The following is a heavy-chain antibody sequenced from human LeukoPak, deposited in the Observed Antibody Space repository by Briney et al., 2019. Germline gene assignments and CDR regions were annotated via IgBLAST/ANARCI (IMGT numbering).Heavy chain of an antibody. CDR1: GFAFSDYW. V-gene: IGHV3-7*01. J-gene: IGHJ5*02. CDR3: ATSLGPLAES. D-gene: IGHD6-19*01. Sequence: GGSLRLSCAASGFAFSDYWMSWVRQAPGKGLEWVANINEDGSKKHYLDSVEGRFTISRDNAKNTLFLQMNSLRGEDTAVYYCATSLGPLAESWGQGTLVTVSS. CDR2: INEDGSKK.